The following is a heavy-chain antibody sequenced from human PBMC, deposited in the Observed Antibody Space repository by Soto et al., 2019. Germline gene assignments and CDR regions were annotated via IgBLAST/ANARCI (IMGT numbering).Heavy chain of an antibody. J-gene: IGHJ4*02. Sequence: GSLRLSCEASGFTFGTYAMSWVRQAPGKGLEWVSGISGSGDRTHYADSVKGRFSISRDNSQNTLHLQMNSLRAEDTAVYYCAKASTYEYVWGSFRYYFDHWGQGALVTVSS. CDR3: AKASTYEYVWGSFRYYFDH. CDR1: GFTFGTYA. D-gene: IGHD3-16*02. V-gene: IGHV3-23*01. CDR2: ISGSGDRT.